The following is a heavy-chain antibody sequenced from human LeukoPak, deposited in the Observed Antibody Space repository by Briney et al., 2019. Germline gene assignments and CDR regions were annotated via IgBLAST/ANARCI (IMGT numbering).Heavy chain of an antibody. CDR3: ARRGWNQGTN. D-gene: IGHD1-1*01. J-gene: IGHJ4*02. CDR1: GGSISSSSYY. V-gene: IGHV4-39*01. Sequence: SETLSLTCTVSGGSISSSSYYWGWIRQPPGKGLEWIGSIYYSGSTYYNPSLKSRVTISVDTSKNQFSLKLSSVTAADTAVYYCARRGWNQGTNWGQGTLVTVSS. CDR2: IYYSGST.